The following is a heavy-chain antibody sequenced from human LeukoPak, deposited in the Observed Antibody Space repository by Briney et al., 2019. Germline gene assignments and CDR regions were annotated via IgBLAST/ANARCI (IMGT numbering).Heavy chain of an antibody. CDR2: ISSNSRDI. V-gene: IGHV3-21*01. CDR1: GFTFSSYT. CDR3: ARDQYSSSWYGTDY. D-gene: IGHD6-13*01. Sequence: GGSLRLSCAASGFTFSSYTMNWVRQAPGKGLEWVAAISSNSRDIFYADSVKGRFSISRDNTHNSLSLRMNSLGAEDTAVYYCARDQYSSSWYGTDYWGQGTLVTVSS. J-gene: IGHJ4*02.